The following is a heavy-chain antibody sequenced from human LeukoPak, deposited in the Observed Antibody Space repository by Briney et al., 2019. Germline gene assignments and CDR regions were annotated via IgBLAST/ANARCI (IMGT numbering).Heavy chain of an antibody. D-gene: IGHD7-27*01. CDR2: IFYSGNI. CDR1: GGSISSGDSH. V-gene: IGHV4-30-4*01. CDR3: ARAPGVAEVGRLDL. J-gene: IGHJ2*01. Sequence: SGTLSLTCTVSGGSISSGDSHWSWIRQPPGKGLEWIGYIFYSGNIYYNPSLKSRLTISLDMSKNQFSLKLSSVTAADTAVYYCARAPGVAEVGRLDLWGRGTLVTVSS.